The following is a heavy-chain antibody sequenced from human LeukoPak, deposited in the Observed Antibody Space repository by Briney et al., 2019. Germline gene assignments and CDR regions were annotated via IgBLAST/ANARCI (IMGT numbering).Heavy chain of an antibody. D-gene: IGHD6-13*01. CDR1: GGSFSGYY. CDR3: ARLGSSWPHYYSDY. V-gene: IGHV4-34*01. Sequence: PSETLSLTCAVYGGSFSGYYWSWIRQPPGKGLEWIGYIYHSGSTYYNPSLKSRVTISVDRSKNQFSLKLSSVTAADTAVYYCARLGSSWPHYYSDYWGQGTLVTVSS. J-gene: IGHJ4*02. CDR2: IYHSGST.